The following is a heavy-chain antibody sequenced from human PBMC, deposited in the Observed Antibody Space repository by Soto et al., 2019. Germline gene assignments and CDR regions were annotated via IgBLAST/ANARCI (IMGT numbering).Heavy chain of an antibody. Sequence: SETLSLTCTVSGGSVSSGSYYWSWIRQPPGKGLEWIGYIYYSGSTNYNPSLKSRVTISVDTSKNQSSLKLSSVTAADTAVYYCAGDLRFLEWLLPSYGMDVWGQGTTVTVSS. CDR1: GGSVSSGSYY. D-gene: IGHD3-3*01. V-gene: IGHV4-61*01. J-gene: IGHJ6*02. CDR2: IYYSGST. CDR3: AGDLRFLEWLLPSYGMDV.